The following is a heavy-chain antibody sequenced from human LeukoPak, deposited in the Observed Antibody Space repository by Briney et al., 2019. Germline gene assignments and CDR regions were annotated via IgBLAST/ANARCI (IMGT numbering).Heavy chain of an antibody. CDR2: IWYDGSDK. Sequence: GRSLRLSCAASGFTFSNYGMHWVRQAPDKGLEWVAVIWYDGSDKYYADSVKGRFTISRDNSKNTVFLQMNSLRAEDTAVYYCARDGIFDYWGQGTLVTVSS. CDR3: ARDGIFDY. J-gene: IGHJ4*02. CDR1: GFTFSNYG. V-gene: IGHV3-33*01.